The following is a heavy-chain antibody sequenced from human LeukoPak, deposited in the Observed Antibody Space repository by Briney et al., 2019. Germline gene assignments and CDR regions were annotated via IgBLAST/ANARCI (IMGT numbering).Heavy chain of an antibody. V-gene: IGHV4-59*01. CDR3: ARARGPFKY. Sequence: SETLSLTCTVSGGSISSYYWSWIRQPPGKGLEWIGYIYYSGSTNYNPSLKSRVTISVDTSKNQFSLKLSSVTAADMAIYYCARARGPFKYWGQGTLVTVSS. J-gene: IGHJ4*02. D-gene: IGHD3-10*01. CDR2: IYYSGST. CDR1: GGSISSYY.